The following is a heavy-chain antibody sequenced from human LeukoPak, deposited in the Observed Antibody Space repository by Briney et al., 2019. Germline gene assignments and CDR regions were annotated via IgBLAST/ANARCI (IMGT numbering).Heavy chain of an antibody. Sequence: PSETLSLTCTVSGGSISSYYWSWIRQPPGKGLEWIGYIYYSGSTNCNPSLKSRVTISVDTSKNQFSLKLSSVTAADTAVYYCARGKVSSSSWYKYWGQGTLVTVSS. CDR2: IYYSGST. CDR1: GGSISSYY. J-gene: IGHJ4*02. CDR3: ARGKVSSSSWYKY. V-gene: IGHV4-59*12. D-gene: IGHD6-13*01.